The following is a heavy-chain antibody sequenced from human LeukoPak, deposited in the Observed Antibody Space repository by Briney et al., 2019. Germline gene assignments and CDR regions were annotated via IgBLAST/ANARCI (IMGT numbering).Heavy chain of an antibody. D-gene: IGHD1-14*01. CDR2: IYTSGST. CDR1: GGSISSGSYY. CDR3: ARARAVSLGPFDYYYYYMDV. V-gene: IGHV4-61*02. Sequence: PSETLSLTCTVSGGSISSGSYYWSWIRQPAGKGLEWIGRIYTSGSTNYNPSLKSRVTISVDTSKNQFSLKLSSVTAADTAVYYCARARAVSLGPFDYYYYYMDVWGKGTTVTVSS. J-gene: IGHJ6*03.